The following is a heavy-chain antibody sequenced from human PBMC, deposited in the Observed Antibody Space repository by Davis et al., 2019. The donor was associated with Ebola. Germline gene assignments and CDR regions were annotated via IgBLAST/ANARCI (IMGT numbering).Heavy chain of an antibody. D-gene: IGHD3-10*01. CDR3: ARLEITMGQGVLIDATYFDY. CDR2: ISHHNGDT. V-gene: IGHV4-34*01. Sequence: SETLSLTCAVYGGSFSAYFWSWIRQPPEKGLEWIGEISHHNGDTNYNPSLRSRVAISVDSSKNQFSLEISSVTAADTAVYYCARLEITMGQGVLIDATYFDYWGQGSLVTVSS. CDR1: GGSFSAYF. J-gene: IGHJ4*02.